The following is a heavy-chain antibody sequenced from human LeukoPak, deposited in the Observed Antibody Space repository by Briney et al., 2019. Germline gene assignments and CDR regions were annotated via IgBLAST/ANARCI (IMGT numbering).Heavy chain of an antibody. CDR1: GFPFSNSW. CDR3: AGGNAIDV. V-gene: IGHV3-7*03. CDR2: IKKDGSGI. J-gene: IGHJ6*04. Sequence: GGSLRLSCAVSGFPFSNSWMYWVRQAPGKGLEGVANIKKDGSGISYVESVKGRFIISRDNSRNSLYLQMNSLKVEDTAVYFCAGGNAIDVWGKGTAVTVYS.